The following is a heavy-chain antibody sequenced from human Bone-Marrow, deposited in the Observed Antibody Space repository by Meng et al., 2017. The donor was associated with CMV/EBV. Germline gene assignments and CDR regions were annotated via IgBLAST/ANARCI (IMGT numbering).Heavy chain of an antibody. CDR2: IFGRGDTT. CDR3: AKSIAVAGAYIDY. Sequence: GESLKISCAASGFTFSGYAMSWVRQAPGKGLEWVSTIFGRGDTTYYAESVKGRFTISRDSSKNTLYLQMNSLRAEDTAIYYCAKSIAVAGAYIDYWGQGKLVTVSS. CDR1: GFTFSGYA. V-gene: IGHV3-23*01. D-gene: IGHD6-19*01. J-gene: IGHJ4*02.